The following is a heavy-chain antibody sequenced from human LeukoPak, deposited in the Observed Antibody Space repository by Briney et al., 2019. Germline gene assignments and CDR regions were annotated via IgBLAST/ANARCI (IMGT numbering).Heavy chain of an antibody. D-gene: IGHD3/OR15-3a*01. Sequence: SETLSLTCAVYGGSFGGYYRSWIRQPPGKGLEWIGEINDSGSSNYIPSLKSRVTISVDRSKNQFSLWLSSVTAADTAVYYCARQTGSGLFILPGGQGTLVTVSS. V-gene: IGHV4-34*01. CDR3: ARQTGSGLFILP. CDR1: GGSFGGYY. J-gene: IGHJ4*02. CDR2: INDSGSS.